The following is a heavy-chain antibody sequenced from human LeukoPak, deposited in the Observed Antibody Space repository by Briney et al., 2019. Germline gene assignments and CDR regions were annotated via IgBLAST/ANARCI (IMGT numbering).Heavy chain of an antibody. Sequence: PGGSLRLSCAASGFTFSSYGMHWVRQAPGKGLEWVAFIRYDEGNKYYADSVKGRFTISRDNSKNTLYLQMNSLRAEDTAVYYCAKDSQPYTLDYWGQGTLVTVSS. D-gene: IGHD4-11*01. V-gene: IGHV3-30*02. CDR3: AKDSQPYTLDY. J-gene: IGHJ4*02. CDR2: IRYDEGNK. CDR1: GFTFSSYG.